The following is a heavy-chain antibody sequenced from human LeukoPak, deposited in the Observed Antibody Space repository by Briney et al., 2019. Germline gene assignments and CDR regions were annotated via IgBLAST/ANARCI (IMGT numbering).Heavy chain of an antibody. J-gene: IGHJ4*02. V-gene: IGHV4-31*03. CDR2: IYYSGST. CDR1: GGSIISGGYY. D-gene: IGHD3-3*01. Sequence: SQTLSLTCTVSGGSIISGGYYWSWIRQRPGKGLEWIGYIYYSGSTYYNPSLKSRVTISVDTSKNQFSLKLSSVTAADTAVYYCASSTYYDFWSGYYLFDYWGQGTLVTVSS. CDR3: ASSTYYDFWSGYYLFDY.